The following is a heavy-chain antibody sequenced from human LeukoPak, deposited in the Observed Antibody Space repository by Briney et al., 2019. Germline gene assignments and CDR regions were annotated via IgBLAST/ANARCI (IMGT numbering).Heavy chain of an antibody. D-gene: IGHD2-15*01. V-gene: IGHV4-59*01. CDR3: AREQLSPKGGTEWSDP. CDR2: IYYSGST. Sequence: SETLSLTCTVSGGSISSYYWSWIRQPPGKGLEWIGYIYYSGSTNYNPSLKSRATISVDTSKNQFSLKLSSVTAADTAVYYCAREQLSPKGGTEWSDPWGQGTLATVSS. J-gene: IGHJ5*02. CDR1: GGSISSYY.